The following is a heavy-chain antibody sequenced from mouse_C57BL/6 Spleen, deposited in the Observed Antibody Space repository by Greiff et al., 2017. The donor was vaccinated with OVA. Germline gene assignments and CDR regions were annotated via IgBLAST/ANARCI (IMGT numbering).Heavy chain of an antibody. J-gene: IGHJ3*01. CDR3: ARRGDSSGSLAY. CDR2: IYPGDGDT. D-gene: IGHD3-2*02. V-gene: IGHV1-80*01. CDR1: GYAFSSYW. Sequence: VQLQQSGAELVKPGASVKISCKASGYAFSSYWMNWVKQRPGKGLEWIGQIYPGDGDTNYNGKFKGKATLTADKSSSTAYMQLSSLTSEDSAVYFCARRGDSSGSLAYWGQGTLVTVSA.